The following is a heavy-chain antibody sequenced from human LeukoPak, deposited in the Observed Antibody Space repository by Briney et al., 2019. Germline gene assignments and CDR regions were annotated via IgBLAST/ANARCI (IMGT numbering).Heavy chain of an antibody. D-gene: IGHD3-10*01. J-gene: IGHJ4*02. Sequence: PGGSLRLSCAASGFTFSSYGMSWVRQAPGKGLEWVAVISYDGSNKYYAGSVKGRFTISRDNSKNTLYLQMNSLRAEDTAVYYCASVGENYGSGGDYFDYWGRGTLVTVSS. V-gene: IGHV3-30*03. CDR2: ISYDGSNK. CDR1: GFTFSSYG. CDR3: ASVGENYGSGGDYFDY.